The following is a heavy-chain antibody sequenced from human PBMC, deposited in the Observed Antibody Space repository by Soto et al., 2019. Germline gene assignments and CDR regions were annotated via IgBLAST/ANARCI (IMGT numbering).Heavy chain of an antibody. V-gene: IGHV3-11*01. J-gene: IGHJ6*02. CDR2: ISSSGSTI. D-gene: IGHD3-9*01. CDR1: GFTFSDYY. CDR3: ARGFEDGRVYYYGMDV. Sequence: PGGSLRLSCAASGFTFSDYYMSWIRQAPGKGLEWVSYISSSGSTIYYADSVKGRFTISRDNAKNSLYLQMNSLRAEDTAVYYCARGFEDGRVYYYGMDVWGQGTTVTVSS.